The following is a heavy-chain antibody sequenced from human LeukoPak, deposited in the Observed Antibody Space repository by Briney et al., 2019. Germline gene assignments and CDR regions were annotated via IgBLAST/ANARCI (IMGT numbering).Heavy chain of an antibody. J-gene: IGHJ4*02. CDR2: IYPGDSDT. V-gene: IGHV5-51*01. Sequence: GESLKISCKGSGYSFSSKWIGWVRQMPGKGLEWMGIIYPGDSDTRYSPSFQGQVTISADKSISTAYLQWSSLKASDTAMYYCARLVVRGVIMYYFNYWGQGSLVTVSS. CDR3: ARLVVRGVIMYYFNY. CDR1: GYSFSSKW. D-gene: IGHD3-10*02.